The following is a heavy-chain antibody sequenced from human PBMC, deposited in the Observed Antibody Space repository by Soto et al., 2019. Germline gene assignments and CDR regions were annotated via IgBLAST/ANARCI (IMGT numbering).Heavy chain of an antibody. D-gene: IGHD2-8*02. J-gene: IGHJ4*02. Sequence: PSETLSLTCAVYGGSFSGYYWTWIRQPPGTGLEWIGEINHSGSTNYNPSLKSRVTISVDTSKNQFSLKLTSVTAADTAVYYCARDKITGLFAYWGQGTLVTVYS. CDR2: INHSGST. V-gene: IGHV4-34*01. CDR1: GGSFSGYY. CDR3: ARDKITGLFAY.